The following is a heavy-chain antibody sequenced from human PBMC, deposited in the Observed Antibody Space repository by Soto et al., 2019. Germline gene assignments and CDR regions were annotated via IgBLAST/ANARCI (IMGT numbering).Heavy chain of an antibody. CDR3: AKGGYDALYYYYGMDV. J-gene: IGHJ6*02. V-gene: IGHV3-30*18. CDR1: GFTFSSYG. CDR2: ISYDGSNK. Sequence: GGSLRLSCAASGFTFSSYGMHWVRQAPGKGLEWVAVISYDGSNKYYADSVKGRFTISRDNSKNTLYLQMNSLRAEDTAVYYCAKGGYDALYYYYGMDVWGQGTTVTVSS. D-gene: IGHD5-12*01.